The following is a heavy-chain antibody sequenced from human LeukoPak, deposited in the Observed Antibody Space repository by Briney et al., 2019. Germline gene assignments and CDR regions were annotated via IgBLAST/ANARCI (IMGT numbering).Heavy chain of an antibody. D-gene: IGHD2-2*02. CDR1: GGSFSGYY. V-gene: IGHV4-34*01. CDR2: MSHTGAT. CDR3: ARGGPRFYCSSTSCYTATRRNPWFDP. J-gene: IGHJ5*02. Sequence: SETLSLTCAVFGGSFSGYYWSWIRQSPEKGLEWIGEMSHTGATNYNPSLKSRVTVSVDTSKKQFSLNLRSVTAADTAVYYCARGGPRFYCSSTSCYTATRRNPWFDPWGQGTLVTVSS.